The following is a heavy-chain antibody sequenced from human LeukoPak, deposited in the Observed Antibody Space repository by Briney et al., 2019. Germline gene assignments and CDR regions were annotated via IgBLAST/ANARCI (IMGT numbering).Heavy chain of an antibody. Sequence: PGRSLRLSCAASGFTFDDYAMHWVRHAPGKGLEWVSGISWNSGSIGYADSVKGRFTISRDNAKNSLYLQMNSLRAEDTALYYCVKGGTPGVGWFDPWGQGTLVTVSS. V-gene: IGHV3-9*01. CDR2: ISWNSGSI. J-gene: IGHJ5*02. CDR1: GFTFDDYA. CDR3: VKGGTPGVGWFDP. D-gene: IGHD2-15*01.